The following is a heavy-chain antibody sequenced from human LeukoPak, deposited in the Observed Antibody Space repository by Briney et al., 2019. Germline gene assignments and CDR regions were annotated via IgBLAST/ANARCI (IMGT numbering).Heavy chain of an antibody. J-gene: IGHJ4*02. V-gene: IGHV4-38-2*02. CDR2: VYGGGNT. CDR1: GYSISSAYY. D-gene: IGHD5-18*01. CDR3: SRGRKGGYNYAAIDF. Sequence: PSGTLSLTCTVSGYSISSAYYWGCIRPSPGKGLEWIRAVYGGGNTHYSPSLESRVKISPDTSKNQFSLKMTSVTAADTAVYYCSRGRKGGYNYAAIDFWGQGTLVTVSS.